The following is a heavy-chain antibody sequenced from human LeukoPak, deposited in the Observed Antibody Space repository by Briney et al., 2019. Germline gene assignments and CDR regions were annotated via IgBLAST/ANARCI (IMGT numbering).Heavy chain of an antibody. D-gene: IGHD6-13*01. CDR2: ISYDGSNK. CDR3: ARTPFSASSSWYPGPDYFDY. J-gene: IGHJ4*02. Sequence: PGRSLRLSCAASGFTFSSYAMRWVRQAPGKGQEWVAVISYDGSNKYYADSVKGRFTISRDNSKNTLYLQMNSLRAADKAVYYCARTPFSASSSWYPGPDYFDYWGQGTLVTASS. V-gene: IGHV3-30-3*01. CDR1: GFTFSSYA.